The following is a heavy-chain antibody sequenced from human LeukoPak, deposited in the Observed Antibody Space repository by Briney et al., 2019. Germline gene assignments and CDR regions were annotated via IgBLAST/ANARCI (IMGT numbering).Heavy chain of an antibody. CDR2: IHTSGTT. V-gene: IGHV4-4*07. D-gene: IGHD6-6*01. Sequence: KPSETLSLTCAVSGGSISRYLWSWIRQPAGKGLEWLGRIHTSGTTTYSPSFQSRITMSIDTSKKQISLRLSSVTAADTAVYYCARHRAYSSSSPFDYWGQGTLVTVSS. J-gene: IGHJ4*02. CDR3: ARHRAYSSSSPFDY. CDR1: GGSISRYL.